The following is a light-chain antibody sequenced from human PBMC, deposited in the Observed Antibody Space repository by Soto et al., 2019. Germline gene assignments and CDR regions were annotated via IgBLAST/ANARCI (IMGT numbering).Light chain of an antibody. J-gene: IGKJ4*01. CDR1: QGISKY. V-gene: IGKV1-27*01. CDR2: AAS. CDR3: QTCNSAAYT. Sequence: DIQMTQSPSSLSASVGDRVSISCRASQGISKYLAWYQQKPGKVPKVLIYAASTLQSGVPSRFSGSGSGTDVTLNVSILQPDDVATYCSQTCNSAAYTFGGGTKVAIK.